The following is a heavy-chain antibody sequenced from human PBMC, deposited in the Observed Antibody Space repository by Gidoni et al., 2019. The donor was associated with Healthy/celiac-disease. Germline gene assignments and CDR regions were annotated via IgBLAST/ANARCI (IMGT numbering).Heavy chain of an antibody. CDR1: GGTFSSYA. D-gene: IGHD3-16*01. J-gene: IGHJ5*02. CDR3: ARGQGGDWFDP. CDR2: IIPILGIA. V-gene: IGHV1-69*09. Sequence: QVQLVQSGAEVKKPGSSVKVSCKASGGTFSSYAISWVRQAPGQGLEWMGRIIPILGIANYAQKFQWRVTITADKSTSTAYMEPGSQRSEDTAVYYCARGQGGDWFDPWGQGTLVTVSS.